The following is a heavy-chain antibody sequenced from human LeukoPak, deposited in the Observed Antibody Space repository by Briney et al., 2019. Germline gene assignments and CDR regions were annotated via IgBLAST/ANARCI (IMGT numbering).Heavy chain of an antibody. V-gene: IGHV1-18*01. CDR1: GYTFTSYG. CDR3: ARDFLRRVGATPSGY. D-gene: IGHD1-26*01. J-gene: IGHJ4*02. Sequence: ASVKVSCKASGYTFTSYGINWVRQAPGQGLEWMGWISAYNGNTNYAQKLQGRVTMTTDTSTSTAYMELRSLRSDDTAVYYCARDFLRRVGATPSGYWGQGTLVTVSS. CDR2: ISAYNGNT.